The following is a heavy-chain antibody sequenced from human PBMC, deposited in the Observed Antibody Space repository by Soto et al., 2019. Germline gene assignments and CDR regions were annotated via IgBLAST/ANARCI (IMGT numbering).Heavy chain of an antibody. D-gene: IGHD7-27*01. CDR3: AREPGP. Sequence: SETLSLTCAVSGGSISSCGYSWSWIRQPPGKGLEWIGYIYHSGSTYYNPSLKSRVTISVDRSKNQFSLKLSSVTAADTAVYYCAREPGPWGQGTLVTVSS. CDR2: IYHSGST. V-gene: IGHV4-30-2*01. J-gene: IGHJ5*02. CDR1: GGSISSCGYS.